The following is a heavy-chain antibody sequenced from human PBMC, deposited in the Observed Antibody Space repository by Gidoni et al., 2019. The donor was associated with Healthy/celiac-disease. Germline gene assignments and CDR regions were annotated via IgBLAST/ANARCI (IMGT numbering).Heavy chain of an antibody. V-gene: IGHV3-74*01. CDR2: INSDGSST. J-gene: IGHJ2*01. CDR1: GFTFSSYW. D-gene: IGHD3-10*01. CDR3: ARVRYYGSGSDYWYFDL. Sequence: EVQLVESGGGLVQPGGSLRLSCAASGFTFSSYWMHWVRQAPGKGLVWVSRINSDGSSTSYADSVKGRFTISRDNAKNTLYLQMNSLRAEDTAVYYCARVRYYGSGSDYWYFDLWGRGTLVTVSS.